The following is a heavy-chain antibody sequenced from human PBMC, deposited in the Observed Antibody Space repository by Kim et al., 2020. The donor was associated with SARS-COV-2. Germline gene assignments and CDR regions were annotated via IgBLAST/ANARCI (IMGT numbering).Heavy chain of an antibody. D-gene: IGHD6-19*01. CDR3: VKEWTSGWYGFDY. CDR2: ISDNGGNR. CDR1: GFTFSTYA. J-gene: IGHJ4*02. Sequence: GGSLRLSCSVSGFTFSTYAMHWVRQAPGKGLEYVSGISDNGGNRYYANSVKDRFTISRDNSKNTLYLQMSSLREEDTAVYYCVKEWTSGWYGFDYWGQGTLVTVSS. V-gene: IGHV3-64D*06.